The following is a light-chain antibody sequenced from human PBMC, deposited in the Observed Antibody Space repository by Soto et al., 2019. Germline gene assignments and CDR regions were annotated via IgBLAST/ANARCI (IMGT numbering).Light chain of an antibody. CDR2: GAS. Sequence: EIVMTQSPATLSLSPGEGATLSCRASQTVGWSLAWYQQKRGQAPRLLIYGASTRVAGIPARFSGSGSGTEFTLTISSLQSEDFAVYYCQQHDNSPLTFGGGTKVDIK. CDR1: QTVGWS. J-gene: IGKJ4*01. V-gene: IGKV3-15*01. CDR3: QQHDNSPLT.